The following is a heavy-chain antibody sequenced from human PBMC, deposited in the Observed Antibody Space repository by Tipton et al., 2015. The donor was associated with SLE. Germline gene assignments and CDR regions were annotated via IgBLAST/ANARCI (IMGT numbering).Heavy chain of an antibody. CDR1: GFTFSSYG. CDR2: ISYDGSNK. J-gene: IGHJ3*02. V-gene: IGHV3-30*18. Sequence: SLRLSCAASGFTFSSYGMHWVRQAPGKGLEWVAVISYDGSNKYYADSVKGRFTISRDNSKNTLYLQMNSLRAEDTAVYYCAKAEYQLSDAFDIWGQGTMVTVSS. CDR3: AKAEYQLSDAFDI. D-gene: IGHD2-2*01.